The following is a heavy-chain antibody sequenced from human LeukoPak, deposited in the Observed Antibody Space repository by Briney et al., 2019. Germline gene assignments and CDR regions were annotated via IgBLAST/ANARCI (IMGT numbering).Heavy chain of an antibody. Sequence: ASVKVSCKASGYTFTGYYMHWVRQAPGLGLEWMGWINPNSGGTNYAQKFQGRVTMTRDTSISTAYMELSRLRSDDTAVYYCARGGDSKDYYYYYMDVWGKGTTVTVSS. V-gene: IGHV1-2*02. D-gene: IGHD2-21*02. CDR1: GYTFTGYY. CDR3: ARGGDSKDYYYYYMDV. J-gene: IGHJ6*03. CDR2: INPNSGGT.